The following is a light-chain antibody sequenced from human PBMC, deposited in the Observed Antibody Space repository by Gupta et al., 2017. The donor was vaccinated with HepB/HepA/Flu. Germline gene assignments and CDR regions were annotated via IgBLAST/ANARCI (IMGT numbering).Light chain of an antibody. J-gene: IGLJ3*02. V-gene: IGLV2-11*01. Sequence: QSALTQPRSVSASPGPSVTISCTGTNSDVVYYNYVSWYQQHPGTAPKLMIYDVNKRPSGVPDRFSGAKSGNTASLNILGLQAEDEADFYCYSCEGSYAWWVFGGGTKLTVL. CDR1: NSDVVYYNY. CDR3: YSCEGSYAWWV. CDR2: DVN.